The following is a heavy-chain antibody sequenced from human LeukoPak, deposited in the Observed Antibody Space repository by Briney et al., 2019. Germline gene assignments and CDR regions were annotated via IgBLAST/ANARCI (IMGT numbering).Heavy chain of an antibody. V-gene: IGHV3-48*03. CDR2: ISSSGSTI. CDR3: AREAGSSGYPYYYYYGMDV. D-gene: IGHD3-22*01. J-gene: IGHJ6*02. CDR1: GFTFSSYE. Sequence: HTGGSLRLSCAASGFTFSSYEMNWVRQAPGKGLEWVSYISSSGSTIYYADSVKGRFTISRDNAKNSLYLQMNSLRAEDTAVYYCAREAGSSGYPYYYYYGMDVWGQGTTVTVS.